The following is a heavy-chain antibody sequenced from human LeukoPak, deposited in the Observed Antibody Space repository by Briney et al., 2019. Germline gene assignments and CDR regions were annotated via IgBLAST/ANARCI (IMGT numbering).Heavy chain of an antibody. CDR2: IYSSGRT. CDR1: GDSISSGSYY. D-gene: IGHD3-3*01. V-gene: IGHV4-61*02. J-gene: IGHJ4*02. Sequence: ASETLSLTCTVSGDSISSGSYYWSWIRQPAGEGLEWIGRIYSSGRTHYSPSLKSRVTISVDTSKNQFSLKLSSVTAADTAVYYCARARVWSGYLFDYWGQGTLVTVSS. CDR3: ARARVWSGYLFDY.